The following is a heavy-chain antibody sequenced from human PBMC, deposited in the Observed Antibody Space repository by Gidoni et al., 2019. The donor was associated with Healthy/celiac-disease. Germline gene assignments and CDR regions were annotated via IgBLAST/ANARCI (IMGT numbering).Heavy chain of an antibody. D-gene: IGHD3-16*01. Sequence: QVQLQESGPGLVKPSETLSVTCTVSGGSISSYYWSWIRQPPGKGLEWIGYIYYSGSTNYNPTLKSRVTISVDTSKNQFSLKLSSVTAADTAVYYCAGGRATRKYYFDYWGQGTLVTVSS. V-gene: IGHV4-59*01. CDR2: IYYSGST. J-gene: IGHJ4*02. CDR1: GGSISSYY. CDR3: AGGRATRKYYFDY.